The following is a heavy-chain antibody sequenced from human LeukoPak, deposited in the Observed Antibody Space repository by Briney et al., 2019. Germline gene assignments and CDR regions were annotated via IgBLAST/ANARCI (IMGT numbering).Heavy chain of an antibody. J-gene: IGHJ3*02. Sequence: ASVKVSCEASGYSFTSYGISWVRPAPGQGVEGVGWISAYNSNTNYAQNLQGRVTMTTDTSTSTVYLDLRSLRSDDTAVYYCARWSSRNPIAAAGTLGLYAFDIWGQGTMVTVSS. CDR3: ARWSSRNPIAAAGTLGLYAFDI. CDR2: ISAYNSNT. CDR1: GYSFTSYG. D-gene: IGHD6-13*01. V-gene: IGHV1-18*01.